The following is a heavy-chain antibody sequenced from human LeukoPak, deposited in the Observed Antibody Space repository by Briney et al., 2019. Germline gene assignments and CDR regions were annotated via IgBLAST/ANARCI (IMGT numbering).Heavy chain of an antibody. CDR3: ATEGGSLEKINY. CDR2: ISADGSDT. V-gene: IGHV3-64*01. J-gene: IGHJ4*02. Sequence: GGSLRLSCAASGFTFNNYAMHWVRQAPGERLVYVSAISADGSDTYYANSVKGRFTISRDNSKNTLYLQMNSLRAEDTAVYYCATEGGSLEKINYWGQGTLVTVSS. CDR1: GFTFNNYA. D-gene: IGHD5-24*01.